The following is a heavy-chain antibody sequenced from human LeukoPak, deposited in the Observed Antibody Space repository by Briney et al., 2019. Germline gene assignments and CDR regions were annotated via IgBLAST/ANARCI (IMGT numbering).Heavy chain of an antibody. D-gene: IGHD2-2*02. CDR2: ISVYNGNT. Sequence: ASVTVSFKSSGYTFANFGITWVRQAPGQGLEWMGWISVYNGNTNYAQNLQGRVTLTTDTSTSTAYMELRSLRSDDTALYYCARTCSSSSCYMVHWGQGALVTVPS. V-gene: IGHV1-18*01. CDR1: GYTFANFG. CDR3: ARTCSSSSCYMVH. J-gene: IGHJ4*02.